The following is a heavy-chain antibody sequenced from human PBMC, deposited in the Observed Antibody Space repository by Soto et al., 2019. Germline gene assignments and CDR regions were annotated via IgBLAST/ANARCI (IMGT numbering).Heavy chain of an antibody. Sequence: QVQLQQWGAGLLKPSETLSLTCAVYGGSFSGYYWSWIRQPPGQGLEWIGEINHSGSTNYNPSLKSRVTISVDTSKNQFSLKLSSVTAADTAVYYCARARVVVPAAIRQFDYWGQGTLVTVSS. J-gene: IGHJ4*02. CDR1: GGSFSGYY. CDR3: ARARVVVPAAIRQFDY. D-gene: IGHD2-2*02. V-gene: IGHV4-34*01. CDR2: INHSGST.